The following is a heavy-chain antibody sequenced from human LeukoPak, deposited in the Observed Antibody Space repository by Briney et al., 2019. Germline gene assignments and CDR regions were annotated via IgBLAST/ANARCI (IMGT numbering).Heavy chain of an antibody. CDR2: ISDDGGAK. D-gene: IGHD2-2*02. V-gene: IGHV3-30-3*01. CDR3: AKADCSSTGCYTLDF. Sequence: QSGKSLRLSCAASGFTFSHYTMHWVRQAPGKGLEWVALISDDGGAKYNADSVKGRFTISRDNSKNSVFLQMNSLTSEDTAVYYCAKADCSSTGCYTLDFWGQGTLVTVSS. J-gene: IGHJ4*02. CDR1: GFTFSHYT.